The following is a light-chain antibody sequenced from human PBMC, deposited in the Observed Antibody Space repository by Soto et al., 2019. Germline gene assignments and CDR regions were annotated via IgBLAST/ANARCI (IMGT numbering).Light chain of an antibody. CDR1: SSDVGGYNY. CDR3: SSYTSSSTLRDVV. CDR2: DVS. Sequence: HSALTQPASVSGSPGQSITISCTGTSSDVGGYNYVSWYQQHPGKAPKLMIYDVSNRPSGVSNRFSGSKSGNTASLTISGLQAEDEADYYCSSYTSSSTLRDVVFGGGTKVTVL. V-gene: IGLV2-14*01. J-gene: IGLJ2*01.